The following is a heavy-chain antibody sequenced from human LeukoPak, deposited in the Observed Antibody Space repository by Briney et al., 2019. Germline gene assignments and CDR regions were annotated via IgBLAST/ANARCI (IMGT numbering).Heavy chain of an antibody. D-gene: IGHD4-17*01. J-gene: IGHJ5*02. CDR3: AMDYGDYGPPPGFDP. CDR1: GFTFSSYA. Sequence: PGGSLRLSWAASGFTFSSYAMSWVRQAPGKGLEWVSAISGSGGSTYYADSVKGRFTISRDNSKNTLYLQMNSLRAEDTAVYYCAMDYGDYGPPPGFDPWGQGTLVTVSS. CDR2: ISGSGGST. V-gene: IGHV3-23*01.